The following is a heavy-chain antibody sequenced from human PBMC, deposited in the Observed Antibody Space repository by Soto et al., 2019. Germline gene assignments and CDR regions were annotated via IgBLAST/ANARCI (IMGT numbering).Heavy chain of an antibody. CDR2: VFWDGGE. J-gene: IGHJ4*02. D-gene: IGHD1-26*01. CDR1: GFSLTTTGVG. V-gene: IGHV2-5*02. Sequence: QITLRESGPSLVKPTETLTLTCTFSGFSLTTTGVGVGWIRQPPGKALEWLAVVFWDGGERYSPSLKSRVTITKDTSKDQVVFTMTYMDPADTATYYCTQVYGSGSWGWYFHSWGQGTLVTVSS. CDR3: TQVYGSGSWGWYFHS.